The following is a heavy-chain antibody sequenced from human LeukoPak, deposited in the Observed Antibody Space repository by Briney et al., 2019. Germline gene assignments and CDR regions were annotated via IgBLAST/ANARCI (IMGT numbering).Heavy chain of an antibody. Sequence: GGSLRLSCAASGLTFSNFWMHWVRQAPGKGLEWVANINQDGSEKYHVGSVKGRFTISRDNAKNSLYLQMNSLRAEDAAVYYCARAIGAYASYWGQGTLVTVSS. V-gene: IGHV3-7*01. CDR2: INQDGSEK. D-gene: IGHD3-10*01. J-gene: IGHJ4*02. CDR1: GLTFSNFW. CDR3: ARAIGAYASY.